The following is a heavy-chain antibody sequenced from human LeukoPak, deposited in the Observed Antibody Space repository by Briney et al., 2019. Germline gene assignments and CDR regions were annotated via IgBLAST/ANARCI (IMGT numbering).Heavy chain of an antibody. CDR1: AFTFSDYW. Sequence: AGGSLRLSCAASAFTFSDYWMTWVRQAPGKGLERVANIKEDGSETYYVDSVKGRFTISRDNAKNSLYLQMNSLRDDDTAVYYCTRDRGWQQFDYWGQGTLVTVSS. J-gene: IGHJ4*02. CDR3: TRDRGWQQFDY. V-gene: IGHV3-7*01. D-gene: IGHD5-24*01. CDR2: IKEDGSET.